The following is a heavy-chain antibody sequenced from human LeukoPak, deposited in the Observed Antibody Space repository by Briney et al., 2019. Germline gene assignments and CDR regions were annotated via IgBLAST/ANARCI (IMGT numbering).Heavy chain of an antibody. CDR3: ARGSVTGGWYLNLGY. CDR1: GYTFSGYY. J-gene: IGHJ4*02. V-gene: IGHV1-2*02. CDR2: IYPNSGDT. D-gene: IGHD6-19*01. Sequence: GASVKVSCKASGYTFSGYYMHWVRQAPGQGLEWIGWIYPNSGDTNYAQNFQGRVTMTRDTSISTVYMELTRLTSDDTAVYYCARGSVTGGWYLNLGYWGQGTLVTVSS.